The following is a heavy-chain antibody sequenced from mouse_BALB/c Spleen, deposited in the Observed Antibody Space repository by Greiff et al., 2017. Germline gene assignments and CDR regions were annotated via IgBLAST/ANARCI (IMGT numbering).Heavy chain of an antibody. CDR3: ARHPTGTGAMDY. Sequence: EVQRVESGGGLVQPGGSLKLSCAASGFTFSSYTMSWVRQTPEKRLEWVAYISNGGGSTYYPDTVKGRFTISRDNAKNTLYLQMSSLKSEDTAMYYCARHPTGTGAMDYWGQGTSVTVSS. D-gene: IGHD4-1*02. CDR1: GFTFSSYT. CDR2: ISNGGGST. J-gene: IGHJ4*01. V-gene: IGHV5-12-2*01.